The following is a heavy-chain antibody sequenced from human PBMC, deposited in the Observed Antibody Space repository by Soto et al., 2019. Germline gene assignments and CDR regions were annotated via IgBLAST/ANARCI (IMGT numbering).Heavy chain of an antibody. CDR1: GYTFNTYG. D-gene: IGHD1-1*01. V-gene: IGHV1-18*01. CDR3: ERDHHEVCTSYWFDP. CDR2: ISAYDGKT. J-gene: IGHJ5*02. Sequence: GASVKGSCKPSGYTFNTYGINWVRQAPGQGLELMGWISAYDGKTTYAEKFQGRVALTTDTSTSTAYMELRRLRSDETAIYYCERDHHEVCTSYWFDPWRQGAPVTVS.